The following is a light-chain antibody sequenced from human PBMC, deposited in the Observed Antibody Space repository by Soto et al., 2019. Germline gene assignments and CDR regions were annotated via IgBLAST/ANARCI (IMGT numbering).Light chain of an antibody. V-gene: IGLV2-14*03. Sequence: QSVLTQPASVSDSPGQSITISCTGTSSDVGGSNFVSWYQQHPGKPPKLIIYDVANRPSGVSNRFSGSKSGSTASLIISRLQTQDEGPYYCVSYTSSTTYVFGTGTKVTAL. CDR2: DVA. J-gene: IGLJ1*01. CDR1: SSDVGGSNF. CDR3: VSYTSSTTYV.